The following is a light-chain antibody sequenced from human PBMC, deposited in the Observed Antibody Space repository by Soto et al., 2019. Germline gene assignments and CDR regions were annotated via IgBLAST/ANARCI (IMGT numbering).Light chain of an antibody. Sequence: EIVLTQSPGTLSLSPGESATLSCRASQGVSSSYLAWYQHKPGQAPTLLMYGASTRATGIPDRFSGSGSGTDFTLTISRLEPEDFAVYYCHQSGSPPWTFGQGTKVEIK. CDR1: QGVSSSY. CDR3: HQSGSPPWT. V-gene: IGKV3-20*01. CDR2: GAS. J-gene: IGKJ1*01.